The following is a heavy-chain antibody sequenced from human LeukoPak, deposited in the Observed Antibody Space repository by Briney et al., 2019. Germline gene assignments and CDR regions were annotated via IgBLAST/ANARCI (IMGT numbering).Heavy chain of an antibody. V-gene: IGHV1-2*02. D-gene: IGHD3-10*01. Sequence: GASVKVSCKASGYTFTGYYMHWVRQAPGQGLEWMGWINPNSGGTNYAQKSQGRVTMTRDTSISTAYMELSRLSSDDTAVYYCAAVLWFGESKNNWFDPWGQGTLVTVSS. CDR1: GYTFTGYY. J-gene: IGHJ5*02. CDR2: INPNSGGT. CDR3: AAVLWFGESKNNWFDP.